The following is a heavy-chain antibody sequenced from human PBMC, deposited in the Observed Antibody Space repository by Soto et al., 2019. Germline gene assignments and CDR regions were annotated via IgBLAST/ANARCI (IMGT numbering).Heavy chain of an antibody. CDR1: GFTFSSYA. CDR2: ISYDGSNK. V-gene: IGHV3-30-3*01. J-gene: IGHJ4*02. CDR3: ARASGFDGLLATTESFDY. Sequence: PGGSLSLSCAASGFTFSSYAMHWVRQAPGKGLEWVAVISYDGSNKYYADSVKGRFTISRDNSKNTLYLQMNSLRAEGTAVYYCARASGFDGLLATTESFDYWGQGTLVTVSS. D-gene: IGHD3-9*01.